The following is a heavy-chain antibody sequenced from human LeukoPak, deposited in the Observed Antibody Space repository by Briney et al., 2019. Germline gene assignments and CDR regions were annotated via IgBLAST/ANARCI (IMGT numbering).Heavy chain of an antibody. Sequence: GGSLRLTCAASGFTVSAYAMAWVRQAPGKGLEWVSTIYDDNTYYADSVKGRFAISTDNSKNTLYLQMNSLRVEDTAVYFCAARKVRGVWFYLDYWGQGTLVTVSS. CDR2: IYDDNT. V-gene: IGHV3-23*01. D-gene: IGHD3-10*01. J-gene: IGHJ4*02. CDR3: AARKVRGVWFYLDY. CDR1: GFTVSAYA.